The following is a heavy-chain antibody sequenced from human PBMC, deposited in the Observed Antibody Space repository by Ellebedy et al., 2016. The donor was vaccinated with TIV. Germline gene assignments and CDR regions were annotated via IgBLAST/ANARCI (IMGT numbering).Heavy chain of an antibody. J-gene: IGHJ3*01. Sequence: PGGSLRLSCAASGLTFSSHAMSWVRPAPGKGLEWVSSITGSGDNTYYADSVKGRFTISRDNSKNTLYLQMISLRAEDTAVYYCARDPVGVGPAFDVWGQGTVVTVSS. CDR3: ARDPVGVGPAFDV. V-gene: IGHV3-23*01. CDR1: GLTFSSHA. D-gene: IGHD4-23*01. CDR2: ITGSGDNT.